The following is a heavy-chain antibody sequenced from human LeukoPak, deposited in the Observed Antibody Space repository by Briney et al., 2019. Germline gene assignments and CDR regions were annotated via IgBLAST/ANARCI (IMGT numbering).Heavy chain of an antibody. CDR1: GFTFSSYW. Sequence: PGGSLRLSCAASGFTFSSYWMHWVRQAPGKGLVWVSRINSDGSSTSYADSVKGRFTISRDNAKNTLYLQMNSLRAEDTAVYYCARGNYDFWSGYWEAYYYYCMDVWGQGTTVTVSS. J-gene: IGHJ6*02. V-gene: IGHV3-74*01. CDR2: INSDGSST. CDR3: ARGNYDFWSGYWEAYYYYCMDV. D-gene: IGHD3-3*01.